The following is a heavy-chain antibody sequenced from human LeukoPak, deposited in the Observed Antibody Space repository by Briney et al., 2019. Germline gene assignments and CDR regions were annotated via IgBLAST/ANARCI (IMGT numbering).Heavy chain of an antibody. CDR3: AKDFSPLTADY. CDR2: IKQDGSEK. CDR1: GFAFSSNW. J-gene: IGHJ4*02. V-gene: IGHV3-7*03. D-gene: IGHD3-9*01. Sequence: PGGSLRLSCAASGFAFSSNWMNWVRQAPGKRLEWVANIKQDGSEKYYVDSVKGRFTISRDNAKNSLYLQMSSLRTEDTAVYYCAKDFSPLTADYWGQGTLVTVSS.